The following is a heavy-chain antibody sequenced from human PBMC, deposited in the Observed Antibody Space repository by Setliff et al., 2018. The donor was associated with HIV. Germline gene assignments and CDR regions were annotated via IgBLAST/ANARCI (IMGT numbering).Heavy chain of an antibody. CDR1: GGSSSTHA. V-gene: IGHV1-69*10. CDR3: AGPRGDAAFDV. J-gene: IGHJ3*01. CDR2: IISSLGIA. Sequence: SVKVSCKASGGSSSTHAMNWVRQAPGQGLEWMGQIISSLGIANYAQKFQGRVTLTSDESTSTMYMELSSLTSDDTAVYYCAGPRGDAAFDVWGQGTMVT.